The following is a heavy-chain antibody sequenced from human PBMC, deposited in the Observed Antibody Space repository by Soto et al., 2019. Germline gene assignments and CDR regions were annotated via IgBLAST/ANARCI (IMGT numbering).Heavy chain of an antibody. CDR3: AAGYTTGPDAFDI. J-gene: IGHJ3*02. CDR1: GYSFAGYW. Sequence: PGESLKISCKGSGYSFAGYWITWVRQMPGKGLEWMGMIFPGDSDTKNSPSLQGQITMSVDKSDSSAYLQWRSLKASDTAMYYCAAGYTTGPDAFDIWGQGTMVTVSS. V-gene: IGHV5-51*01. CDR2: IFPGDSDT. D-gene: IGHD6-13*01.